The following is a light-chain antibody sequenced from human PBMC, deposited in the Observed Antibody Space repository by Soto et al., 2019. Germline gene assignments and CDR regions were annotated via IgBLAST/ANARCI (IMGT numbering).Light chain of an antibody. V-gene: IGLV1-40*01. CDR1: SSNIGAGYD. Sequence: QSVLTQSPSVSGAPGQRVTISCTGSSSNIGAGYDVHWYQQLPGTAPKLLIYGNSNRPSGVPDRFSGSKSGTSASLAITGLQAEDEADYYCQSYDSSLSGGVVFGGGTKVTVL. J-gene: IGLJ2*01. CDR3: QSYDSSLSGGVV. CDR2: GNS.